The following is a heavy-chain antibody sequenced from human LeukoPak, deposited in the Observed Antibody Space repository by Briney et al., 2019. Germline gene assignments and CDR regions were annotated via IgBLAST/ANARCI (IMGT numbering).Heavy chain of an antibody. Sequence: PGGSLRLSCAASGFTFSSYWMNWVRQAPGKGLEWVANIKQDGSEKYYVDSVKGRFTISRDNAKNSLSLQVNSLSAEDTAVYYCARSRSGYYEDYWGQGTLVTVSS. D-gene: IGHD3-22*01. J-gene: IGHJ4*02. V-gene: IGHV3-7*01. CDR3: ARSRSGYYEDY. CDR2: IKQDGSEK. CDR1: GFTFSSYW.